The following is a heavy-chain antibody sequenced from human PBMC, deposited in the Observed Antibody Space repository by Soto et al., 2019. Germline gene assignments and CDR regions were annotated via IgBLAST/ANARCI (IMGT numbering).Heavy chain of an antibody. V-gene: IGHV4-30-2*01. CDR3: AIFRDGYDPYAMHV. CDR2: IYHSGST. Sequence: SETLSLTCAVSGGSISSGGYSWSWIRQPPGKGLEWIGYIYHSGSTYYNPSLKSRVTISVDRSKNQFSLKLSSVTAADTAVYYCAIFRDGYDPYAMHVWGQRTTVPVS. CDR1: GGSISSGGYS. J-gene: IGHJ6*02. D-gene: IGHD5-12*01.